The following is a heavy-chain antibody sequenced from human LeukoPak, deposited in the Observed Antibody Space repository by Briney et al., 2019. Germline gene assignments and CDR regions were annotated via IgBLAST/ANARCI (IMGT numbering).Heavy chain of an antibody. CDR3: ARGRYDFWSGYPDPTTKFDY. Sequence: PSETLSLTCAVYGGSFSGYYWSWIRQPPGKGLEWIGEINHSGSTSYNPSLKSRVTISVDTSKNQFSLKLSSVTAADTAVYYCARGRYDFWSGYPDPTTKFDYWGQGTLVTVSS. CDR2: INHSGST. CDR1: GGSFSGYY. J-gene: IGHJ4*02. D-gene: IGHD3-3*01. V-gene: IGHV4-34*01.